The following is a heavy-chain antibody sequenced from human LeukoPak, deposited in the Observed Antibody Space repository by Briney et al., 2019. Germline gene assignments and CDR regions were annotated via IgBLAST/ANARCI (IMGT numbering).Heavy chain of an antibody. D-gene: IGHD6-19*01. CDR1: EFTFSRYW. J-gene: IGHJ4*02. Sequence: GGSLRLSCAASEFTFSRYWMSWVRQAPGKGLEWVANIKTDGSKKYYVDSLKGRFIISRDNAKNSLYLQMNSLRAEDTAVYYCARDWDGSGWPIDYWGQGTLVTVSS. CDR2: IKTDGSKK. V-gene: IGHV3-7*05. CDR3: ARDWDGSGWPIDY.